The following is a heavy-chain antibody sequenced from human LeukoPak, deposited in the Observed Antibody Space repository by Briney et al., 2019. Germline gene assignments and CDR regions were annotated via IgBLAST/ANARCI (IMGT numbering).Heavy chain of an antibody. Sequence: ASVKVSCKASGYTFTGYYMHRVRQAPGQGLEWMGWINPNSGGTNYARKFQGRVTMTRDTSISTAYMELSRLRSDDTAVYYCARAQAVVVIRDYYYYMDVWGKGTTVTVSS. J-gene: IGHJ6*03. D-gene: IGHD3-22*01. V-gene: IGHV1-2*02. CDR2: INPNSGGT. CDR1: GYTFTGYY. CDR3: ARAQAVVVIRDYYYYMDV.